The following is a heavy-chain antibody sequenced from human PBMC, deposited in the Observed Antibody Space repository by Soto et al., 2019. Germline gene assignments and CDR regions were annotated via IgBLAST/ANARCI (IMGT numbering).Heavy chain of an antibody. D-gene: IGHD6-13*01. CDR3: ARSSTNYSSSWYENFQH. J-gene: IGHJ1*01. CDR1: GGTFSSYA. V-gene: IGHV1-69*12. CDR2: IIPIFGTA. Sequence: QVQLVQSGAEVKKPGSSVKVSCKASGGTFSSYAISWVRQAPGQGLEWMGGIIPIFGTANYAQKFQGRVTITAXXSXSXXYMELSSLRSEDTAVYYCARSSTNYSSSWYENFQHWGQGTLVTVSS.